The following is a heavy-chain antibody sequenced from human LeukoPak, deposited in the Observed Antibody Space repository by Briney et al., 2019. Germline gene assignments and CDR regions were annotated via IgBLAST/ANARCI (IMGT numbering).Heavy chain of an antibody. Sequence: GGSLRLSCAASGFTFSSYSMNWVRQAPGKGLEWVSSISSSSSYIYYADSVKGRFTISRDNAKNSLYLQMNSLRAEDTAVYYCARDYGSGSYPRDYYYYGMDVWGQGTTVTVSS. CDR1: GFTFSSYS. J-gene: IGHJ6*02. CDR3: ARDYGSGSYPRDYYYYGMDV. CDR2: ISSSSSYI. D-gene: IGHD3-10*01. V-gene: IGHV3-21*01.